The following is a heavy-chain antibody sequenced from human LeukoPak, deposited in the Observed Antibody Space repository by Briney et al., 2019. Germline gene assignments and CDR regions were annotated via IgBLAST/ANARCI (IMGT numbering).Heavy chain of an antibody. CDR1: GESLNYYY. Sequence: SDTLSLTCAVYGESLNYYYWSWIRQSPEKGLEWIGEVFDGKTTNYNPSLKSRVTISAVASSNQFSLNLKSVTAADTAVYYCASGAWATRLHSWAQGTLVIVSS. V-gene: IGHV4-34*12. CDR3: ASGAWATRLHS. J-gene: IGHJ4*02. D-gene: IGHD5-24*01. CDR2: VFDGKTT.